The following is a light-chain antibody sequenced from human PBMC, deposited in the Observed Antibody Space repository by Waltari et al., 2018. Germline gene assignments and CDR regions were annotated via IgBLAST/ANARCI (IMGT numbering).Light chain of an antibody. Sequence: QSALTQPRSVSGSPGQSVTISCTGTGSDFGDFNFVSWYQQHPGKAPKLVIFDVTKRPSGVPDRFSGSKSGTSVSLTVSGLQAEDEADYYCCSYAGIWVFGGGTKLTVL. CDR3: CSYAGIWV. J-gene: IGLJ3*02. CDR1: GSDFGDFNF. V-gene: IGLV2-11*01. CDR2: DVT.